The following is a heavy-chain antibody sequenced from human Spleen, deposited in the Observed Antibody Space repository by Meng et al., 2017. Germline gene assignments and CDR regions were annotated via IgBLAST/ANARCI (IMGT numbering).Heavy chain of an antibody. Sequence: GESLKISCAAPGFTFSNKGMHWVRQAPGKGLEWVAVIWYDGSKKSHAESVNGRFTISRDNSKNTLYLQMNSLRAEDTAVYYCASCVGDTTYGMDVWGQGTTVTVSS. CDR3: ASCVGDTTYGMDV. V-gene: IGHV3-33*01. D-gene: IGHD1-1*01. CDR1: GFTFSNKG. CDR2: IWYDGSKK. J-gene: IGHJ6*02.